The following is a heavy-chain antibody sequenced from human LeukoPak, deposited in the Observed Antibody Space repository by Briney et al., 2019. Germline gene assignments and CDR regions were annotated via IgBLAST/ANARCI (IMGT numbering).Heavy chain of an antibody. CDR1: GFTFGDYA. CDR2: ISWNSGSI. Sequence: PGRSLRLSCAASGFTFGDYAMHWVRQAPGKGLEWVSGISWNSGSIGYADSVKGRFTISRDNAKNSLYLQMNSLRAEDTALYYCASIAVAGSSSDYWGQGTLVTVSS. D-gene: IGHD6-19*01. J-gene: IGHJ4*02. CDR3: ASIAVAGSSSDY. V-gene: IGHV3-9*01.